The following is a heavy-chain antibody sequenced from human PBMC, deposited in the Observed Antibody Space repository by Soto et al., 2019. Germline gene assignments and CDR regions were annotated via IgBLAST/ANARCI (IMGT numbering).Heavy chain of an antibody. D-gene: IGHD1-1*01. Sequence: QVQLVESGGGVVQPGRSLRLSCAASGFTFSSYGMHWVRQAPGKGLEWVAVISYDGSNKYYADSVKGRFTISRDNSKNTLYLQLNSLRAVDTGVYYCAKDSSRGTIYYCYYIEVWGKVTTVAVSS. CDR2: ISYDGSNK. V-gene: IGHV3-30*18. J-gene: IGHJ6*03. CDR3: AKDSSRGTIYYCYYIEV. CDR1: GFTFSSYG.